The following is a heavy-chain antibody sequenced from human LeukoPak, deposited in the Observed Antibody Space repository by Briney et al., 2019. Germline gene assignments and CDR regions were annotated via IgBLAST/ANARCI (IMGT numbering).Heavy chain of an antibody. D-gene: IGHD3-16*02. J-gene: IGHJ4*02. CDR3: ARSATFGGIISYFDY. CDR2: IYPGDSDT. V-gene: IGHV5-51*01. CDR1: GYNFTTFW. Sequence: GESLEISCKTSGYNFTTFWIGWVRQMPGKGLEWMGIIYPGDSDTRYSPSFQGQVTISADKSINTAYLHWNSLKASDTAMYYCARSATFGGIISYFDYWGQGTLVTVSS.